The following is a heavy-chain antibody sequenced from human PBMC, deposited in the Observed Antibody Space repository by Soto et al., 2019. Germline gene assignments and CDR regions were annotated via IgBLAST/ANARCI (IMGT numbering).Heavy chain of an antibody. CDR3: ARGSPSGSLAFDY. J-gene: IGHJ4*02. V-gene: IGHV1-69*13. CDR2: IIPIFGTA. D-gene: IGHD1-26*01. Sequence: ASVKVSCKASGGTFSSYAISWVRQAPGQGLEWMGGIIPIFGTANYAQKFQGRVTITADESTSTAYMELSSLRSEDTAVYYCARGSPSGSLAFDYWGQGTLVTVSS. CDR1: GGTFSSYA.